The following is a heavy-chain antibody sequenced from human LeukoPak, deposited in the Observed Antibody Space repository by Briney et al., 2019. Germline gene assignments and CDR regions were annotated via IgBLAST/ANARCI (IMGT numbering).Heavy chain of an antibody. CDR2: IIPIFGTA. CDR3: ARNIWFGEPLQGTYYYYMDV. D-gene: IGHD3-10*01. J-gene: IGHJ6*03. Sequence: SVKVSCKASGGTFSSYAISWVRQAPGQGLEWMGGIIPIFGTANYAQKFQGRVTITADESTSTAYMELSSLRSEDTAVYYCARNIWFGEPLQGTYYYYMDVWGKGTTVTISS. V-gene: IGHV1-69*13. CDR1: GGTFSSYA.